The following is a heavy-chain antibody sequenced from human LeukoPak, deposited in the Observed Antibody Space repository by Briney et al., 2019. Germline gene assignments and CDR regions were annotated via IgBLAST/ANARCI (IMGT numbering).Heavy chain of an antibody. CDR1: GFTFSSYS. V-gene: IGHV3-48*04. CDR2: IRRGSGTT. CDR3: ARDEDVRWLQTSPASYFDY. D-gene: IGHD5-24*01. J-gene: IGHJ4*02. Sequence: PGGSLRLSCAASGFTFSSYSMNWVRQAPGKGLEWVSYIRRGSGTTYYADSVKGRFTISRDNANNSLYLQLNSLRSEDTAVYYCARDEDVRWLQTSPASYFDYWGQGTLVTVSS.